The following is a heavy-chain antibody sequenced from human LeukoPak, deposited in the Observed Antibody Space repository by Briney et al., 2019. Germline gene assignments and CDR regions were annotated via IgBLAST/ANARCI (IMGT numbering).Heavy chain of an antibody. CDR1: GGSISSGGYY. V-gene: IGHV4-31*03. J-gene: IGHJ6*02. CDR3: AGDRITMVRGALRYYGMDV. CDR2: IYYSGST. D-gene: IGHD3-10*01. Sequence: PSETLSLTCTVSGGSISSGGYYWSWIRQHPGKGLEWIGYIYYSGSTYYNPSLKSRVTISVDTSKNQFSLKLNSVTAADTAVYYCAGDRITMVRGALRYYGMDVWGQGTTVTVSS.